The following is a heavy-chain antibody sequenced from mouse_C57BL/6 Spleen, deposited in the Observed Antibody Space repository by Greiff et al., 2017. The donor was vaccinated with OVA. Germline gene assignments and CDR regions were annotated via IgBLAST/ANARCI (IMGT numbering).Heavy chain of an antibody. D-gene: IGHD1-1*01. Sequence: QVQLKESGAELVRPGASVTLSCKASGYTFTDYEMPWVKQTPVHGLEWIGAIDPETGGTAYNQKFKGKAILTADKSSSTAYMELRSLTSEDSAVYYCTRGNYGSSYYFDYWGQGTTLTVSS. V-gene: IGHV1-15*01. CDR3: TRGNYGSSYYFDY. J-gene: IGHJ2*01. CDR2: IDPETGGT. CDR1: GYTFTDYE.